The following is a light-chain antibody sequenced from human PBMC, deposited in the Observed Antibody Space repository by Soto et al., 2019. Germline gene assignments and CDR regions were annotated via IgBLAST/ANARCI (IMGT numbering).Light chain of an antibody. CDR3: QSTDSNNRVL. Sequence: SSELTQPPSVSVSPGQTARVTCSGDALRNQYAYWYQQKPGQAPVLVIHKDSQRPSGIPERFSGSSSGTTVTLTISGVLAEDEADYYCQSTDSNNRVLFGGGTKLTVL. CDR2: KDS. CDR1: ALRNQY. J-gene: IGLJ2*01. V-gene: IGLV3-25*02.